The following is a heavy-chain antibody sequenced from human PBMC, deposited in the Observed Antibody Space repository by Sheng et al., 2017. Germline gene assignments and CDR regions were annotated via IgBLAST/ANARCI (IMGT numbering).Heavy chain of an antibody. J-gene: IGHJ4*02. CDR3: ARGSNGKYSSGYHYYFDY. CDR1: GGSISSGGYS. D-gene: IGHD3-22*01. V-gene: IGHV4-30-2*01. CDR2: IYHSGST. Sequence: QLQLQESGSGLVKPSQTLSLTCAVSGGSISSGGYSWSWIRQPPGKGLEWIGYIYHSGSTYYNPSLKSRVTISVDRSKNQFSLKLSSVTAADTAVYYCARGSNGKYSSGYHYYFDYWGQGTLVTVS.